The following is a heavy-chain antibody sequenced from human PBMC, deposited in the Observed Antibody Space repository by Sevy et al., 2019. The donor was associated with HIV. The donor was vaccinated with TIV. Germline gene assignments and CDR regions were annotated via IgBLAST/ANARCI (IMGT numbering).Heavy chain of an antibody. CDR1: GYTFTRYG. CDR3: AAGLRIWYFDL. V-gene: IGHV1-3*04. D-gene: IGHD5-12*01. Sequence: ASVKVSCKASGYTFTRYGIHWVRQAPGQRLEWMGWINTGNGDTEYSQNFQGRVTLTSDISASTAYMDLSSLRSEDTAVYYCAAGLRIWYFDLRGRGTLVTVSS. CDR2: INTGNGDT. J-gene: IGHJ2*01.